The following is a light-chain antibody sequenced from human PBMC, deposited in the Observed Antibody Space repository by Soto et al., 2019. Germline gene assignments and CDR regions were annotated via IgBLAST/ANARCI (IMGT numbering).Light chain of an antibody. CDR3: SSYAGSNNLV. CDR2: DVT. J-gene: IGLJ2*01. V-gene: IGLV2-11*01. CDR1: ISDVAGYNY. Sequence: QSALTQPRSVSGSPGQSVTISCTGTISDVAGYNYVSWYQHHPGKAPKLLISDVTKRPSWVPDRFSGSKSGSTASLTISELPAEDEADYYCSSYAGSNNLVFGGGTKVTVL.